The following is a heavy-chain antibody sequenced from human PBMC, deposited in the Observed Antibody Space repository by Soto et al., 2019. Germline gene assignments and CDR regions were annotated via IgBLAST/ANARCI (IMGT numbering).Heavy chain of an antibody. D-gene: IGHD3-3*01. Sequence: GGSLRLSCAASGFTVSSNYMSWVRQAPGKGLEWVSVIYSGGSTYYADSVKGRFTISRHNSKNTLYLQMNSLRAEDTAVYYCARGGQYYDFWSGYPHYFDYWGQGTLVTVSS. J-gene: IGHJ4*02. CDR2: IYSGGST. V-gene: IGHV3-53*04. CDR1: GFTVSSNY. CDR3: ARGGQYYDFWSGYPHYFDY.